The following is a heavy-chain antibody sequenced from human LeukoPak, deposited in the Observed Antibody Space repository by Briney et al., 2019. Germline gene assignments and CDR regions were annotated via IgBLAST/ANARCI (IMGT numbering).Heavy chain of an antibody. D-gene: IGHD6-6*01. Sequence: PGRSLRLSCAASGFTFSSYGMHWVRQAPGKGLEWVAVISYDGSNKYYADSVKGRFTISRDNSKNTLYLQMNSLRAEDTAVYYCAKSLAPRVGLVVVIAYFDSWGQGTLVTVSS. CDR3: AKSLAPRVGLVVVIAYFDS. J-gene: IGHJ4*02. V-gene: IGHV3-30*18. CDR2: ISYDGSNK. CDR1: GFTFSSYG.